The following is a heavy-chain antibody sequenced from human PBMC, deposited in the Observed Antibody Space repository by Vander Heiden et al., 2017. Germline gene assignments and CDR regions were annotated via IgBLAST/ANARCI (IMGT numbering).Heavy chain of an antibody. CDR3: ARCDGMRGSFDY. CDR2: IDWDDDK. D-gene: IGHD2-15*01. V-gene: IGHV2-70*01. CDR1: GFSLSTSGMC. Sequence: QVTLRESGPALVKPTQTLTLTCTFTGFSLSTSGMCVSWIRQPPGKALEWLALIDWDDDKYYSTSLKTRLTISKDTSKNQVVLTMTNMDPVDTATYYCARCDGMRGSFDYWGQGTLVTVSS. J-gene: IGHJ4*02.